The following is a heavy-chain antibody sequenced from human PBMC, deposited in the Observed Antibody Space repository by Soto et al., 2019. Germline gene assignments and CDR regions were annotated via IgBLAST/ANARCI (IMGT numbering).Heavy chain of an antibody. CDR3: ARGSLTILGVVITGYYGMDV. D-gene: IGHD3-3*01. V-gene: IGHV4-34*01. Sequence: QVQLQQWGAGLLKPSETLSLTCAVYGGSFSGYYWSWIRQPPGKGLEWIGEINHSGSTNYNPSLKRRVTISVDTSKNQFSLKLSSVTAADAAVYYCARGSLTILGVVITGYYGMDVWGQGTTVTVSS. J-gene: IGHJ6*02. CDR2: INHSGST. CDR1: GGSFSGYY.